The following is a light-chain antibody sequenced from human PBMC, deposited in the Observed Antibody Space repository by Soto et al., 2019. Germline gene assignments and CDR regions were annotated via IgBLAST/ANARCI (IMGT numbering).Light chain of an antibody. V-gene: IGKV3-20*01. CDR1: QSVSSSY. CDR2: GAS. Sequence: EIVLTQSPGTLSLSPGERATLSCRASQSVSSSYLAWYQQKPGQAPRLLIYGASSRATGITDRFSGSGSGTDFTLTISRLEPEDCAVYYCQQYGSSPLTFGHGTKVEIK. J-gene: IGKJ1*01. CDR3: QQYGSSPLT.